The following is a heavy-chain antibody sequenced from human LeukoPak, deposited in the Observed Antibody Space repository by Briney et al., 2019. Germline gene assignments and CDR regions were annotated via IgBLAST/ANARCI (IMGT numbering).Heavy chain of an antibody. CDR1: GGTFSSYA. V-gene: IGHV1-69*05. Sequence: GASVKVSCKASGGTFSSYAFSWVRQAPGQGLEWMGGIIPTFGTANYAQKFQGRVIITTDESTSTVYMEVSSLRSEDTAVYYCARDQYSSSSGGAFDIWGQGTMVTVSS. J-gene: IGHJ3*02. D-gene: IGHD6-6*01. CDR3: ARDQYSSSSGGAFDI. CDR2: IIPTFGTA.